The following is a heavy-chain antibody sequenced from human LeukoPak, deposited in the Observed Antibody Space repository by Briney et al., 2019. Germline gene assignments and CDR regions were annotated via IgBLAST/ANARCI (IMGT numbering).Heavy chain of an antibody. Sequence: ASVKVSCKASGYTFTSYGISWVRQAPGQGLEWMGWISAYNGNTNYAQKLQGRVTMTTDTSTSTAYMELRRLRSEDTAVYYCARVEIQVAGTYDFVYWGQGTLVTVSS. CDR2: ISAYNGNT. CDR1: GYTFTSYG. CDR3: ARVEIQVAGTYDFVY. D-gene: IGHD6-19*01. J-gene: IGHJ4*02. V-gene: IGHV1-18*01.